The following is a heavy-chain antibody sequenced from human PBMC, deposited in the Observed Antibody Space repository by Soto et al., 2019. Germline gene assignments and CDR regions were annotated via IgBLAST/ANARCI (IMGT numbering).Heavy chain of an antibody. Sequence: QVQLVQSGTEVKKPGASVKVSCKASGYRFTHYVIHWVRQAPGQRLEWMGWIGAGAGNTYYSQNFQGRVSITRDTSASIVYMELSSLISEDTAVYYCVRDYASDSGVHLDFWGQGTLVTVSS. D-gene: IGHD3-22*01. J-gene: IGHJ4*02. CDR1: GYRFTHYV. CDR2: IGAGAGNT. V-gene: IGHV1-3*01. CDR3: VRDYASDSGVHLDF.